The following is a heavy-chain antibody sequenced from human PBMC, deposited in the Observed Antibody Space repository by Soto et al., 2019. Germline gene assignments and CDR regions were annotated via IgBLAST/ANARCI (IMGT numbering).Heavy chain of an antibody. CDR3: ARGKEAAGTSGFDY. D-gene: IGHD6-13*01. Sequence: PSETLSLTCAVYGGSFSGYYWSWIRQPPGKGLEWIGEINHSGSTNYNPSLKSRVTISVDTSKNQFSLKLSSVTAADTAVYYCARGKEAAGTSGFDYWGQGTLVTVSS. CDR2: INHSGST. V-gene: IGHV4-34*01. CDR1: GGSFSGYY. J-gene: IGHJ4*02.